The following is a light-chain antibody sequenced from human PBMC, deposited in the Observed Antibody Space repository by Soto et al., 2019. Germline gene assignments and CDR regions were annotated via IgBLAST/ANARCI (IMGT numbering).Light chain of an antibody. CDR2: DVS. V-gene: IGLV2-14*01. Sequence: QSVLTQPASVSGSPGQSIAISCTGTSSDVGGYSYVSWYQRQPGKAPKLAISDVSNRPSGVSDRFSGSKSGNTASLTISGLQTEDEADYYCASYTTSSTSVFGTGTKVTVL. CDR3: ASYTTSSTSV. CDR1: SSDVGGYSY. J-gene: IGLJ1*01.